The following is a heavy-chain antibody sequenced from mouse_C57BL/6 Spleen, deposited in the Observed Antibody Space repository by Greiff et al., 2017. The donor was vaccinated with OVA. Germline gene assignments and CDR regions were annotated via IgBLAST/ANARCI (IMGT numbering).Heavy chain of an antibody. CDR2: INPGSGGT. CDR3: ARQYSNYLAWFAY. J-gene: IGHJ3*01. D-gene: IGHD2-5*01. CDR1: GYAFTNYL. V-gene: IGHV1-54*01. Sequence: QVQLKQSGAELVRPGTSVKVSCKASGYAFTNYLIEWVKQRPGQGLEWIGVINPGSGGTNYNEKFKGKATLTADKSSSTAYMQLSSLTSEDSAVYFYARQYSNYLAWFAYWGQGTLVTVSA.